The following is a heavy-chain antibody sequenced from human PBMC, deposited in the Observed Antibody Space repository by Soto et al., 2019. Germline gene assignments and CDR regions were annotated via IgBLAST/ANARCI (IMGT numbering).Heavy chain of an antibody. D-gene: IGHD1-1*01. V-gene: IGHV4-31*03. CDR1: GDSISRGGYY. CDR2: IYYTGST. J-gene: IGHJ6*02. Sequence: KSSETLSLTCTVSGDSISRGGYYWSWIRQHPGKGLEWIGYIYYTGSTYYNPSLKSRVTISVDTSKNQFSLKVSSVTAADTAVYYCARWDWNFYGMDVWGQGTTVTVSS. CDR3: ARWDWNFYGMDV.